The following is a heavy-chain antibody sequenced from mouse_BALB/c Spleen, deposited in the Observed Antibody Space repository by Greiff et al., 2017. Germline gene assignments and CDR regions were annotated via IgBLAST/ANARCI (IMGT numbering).Heavy chain of an antibody. CDR2: IDPSDSYT. CDR1: GYTFTSYC. D-gene: IGHD1-1*01. Sequence: QVQLQQPGAELVKPGASVKMSCKASGYTFTSYCMHWVKQRPGQGLEWIGVIDPSDSYTSYNQKFKGKATLTVDTSSSTAYMQLSSLTSEDSAVYYCTRKNYGSRGYAMDYWGQGTSVTVSS. J-gene: IGHJ4*01. CDR3: TRKNYGSRGYAMDY. V-gene: IGHV1S127*01.